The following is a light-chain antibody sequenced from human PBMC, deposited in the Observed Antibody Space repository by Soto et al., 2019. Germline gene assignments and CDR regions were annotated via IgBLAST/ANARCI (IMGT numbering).Light chain of an antibody. Sequence: QSVLTQPASVSGSPGQSITISCTGSGRDIGAYDYVSWYQQHPGKAPKLLIYGVKNRPSGVSYRFSASKSAFTASLTISGLQAEDEANYYCSSYTTSYFYVFGTGTKVTVL. CDR2: GVK. CDR1: GRDIGAYDY. J-gene: IGLJ1*01. CDR3: SSYTTSYFYV. V-gene: IGLV2-14*01.